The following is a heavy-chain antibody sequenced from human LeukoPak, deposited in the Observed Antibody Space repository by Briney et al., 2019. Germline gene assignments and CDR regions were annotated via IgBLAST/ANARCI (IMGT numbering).Heavy chain of an antibody. D-gene: IGHD6-6*01. CDR1: GFTFSSYA. V-gene: IGHV3-23*01. CDR2: ISGSGGST. J-gene: IGHJ4*02. Sequence: GGSLRLSCAASGFTFSSYAMSWVRQAPGKGLEWVSAISGSGGSTYYADCVKGRFTISRDNSKNTLYLQMNSLRAEDTAVYYCAKDRVEYSSSSEYFDYRGQGTLVAVSS. CDR3: AKDRVEYSSSSEYFDY.